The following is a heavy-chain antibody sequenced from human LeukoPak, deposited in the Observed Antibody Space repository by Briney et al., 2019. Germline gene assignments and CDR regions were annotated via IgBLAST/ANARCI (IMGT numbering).Heavy chain of an antibody. J-gene: IGHJ4*02. D-gene: IGHD6-6*01. CDR2: INHSGST. V-gene: IGHV4-34*01. CDR3: ARAGFALAPHRGTPFDY. Sequence: SETLSLTCAVYGESFSDYYWSWIRQPPGKGLEWIGEINHSGSTNYSPSLKSRVTISVNTSKNQFSLKLTSVTAADTAVYCCARAGFALAPHRGTPFDYWGQGTLVTVSS. CDR1: GESFSDYY.